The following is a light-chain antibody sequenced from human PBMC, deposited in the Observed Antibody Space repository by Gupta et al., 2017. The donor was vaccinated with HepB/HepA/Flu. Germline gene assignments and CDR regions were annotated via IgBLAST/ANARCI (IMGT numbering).Light chain of an antibody. V-gene: IGKV3-20*01. J-gene: IGKJ1*01. CDR2: GAS. CDR1: QSVSNNY. Sequence: DMVLTQAPGTLSLSPGERATLSCRASQSVSNNYLAWYQQEPGQAPRLLLYGASSRATGIPDRFIGSGSGTDFTLTISRLEPEDFAVYYCQQYGTSLTWTFGQGTKVEIK. CDR3: QQYGTSLTWT.